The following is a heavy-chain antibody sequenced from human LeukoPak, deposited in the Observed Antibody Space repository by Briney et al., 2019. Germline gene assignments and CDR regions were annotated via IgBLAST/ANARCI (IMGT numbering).Heavy chain of an antibody. CDR1: GFTFVDYG. CDR2: ISSNGGST. D-gene: IGHD6-25*01. CDR3: ARDYSSVAFDI. V-gene: IGHV3-64*01. J-gene: IGHJ3*02. Sequence: PGGSLRLSCATSGFTFVDYGLSWVRQAPGKGLEYVSAISSNGGSTYYANSVKGRFTISRDNSKNTLYLQMGSLRAEDMAVYYCARDYSSVAFDIWGQGTMVTVSS.